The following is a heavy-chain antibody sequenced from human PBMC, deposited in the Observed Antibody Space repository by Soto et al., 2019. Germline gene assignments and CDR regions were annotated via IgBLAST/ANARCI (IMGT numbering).Heavy chain of an antibody. Sequence: PGGSLRLSCAASGFSFSDNYMSWIRQAPGKGPEWLSYISNSGTTIHYAGSVRGRFIISRDNAKNSLYLQMNSLRAEGTAVYYCARVYFYDSRFFDSWGQGTLVTVSS. CDR3: ARVYFYDSRFFDS. CDR1: GFSFSDNY. CDR2: ISNSGTTI. D-gene: IGHD3-22*01. V-gene: IGHV3-11*01. J-gene: IGHJ4*02.